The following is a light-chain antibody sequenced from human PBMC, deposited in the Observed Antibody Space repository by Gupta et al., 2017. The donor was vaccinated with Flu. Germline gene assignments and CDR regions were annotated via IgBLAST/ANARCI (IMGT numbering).Light chain of an antibody. V-gene: IGKV3-11*01. Sequence: QAPRLLIYHASNSATGIPARFSGSGSGTAFTLTIITLEPADFAVYYCPQRVIRPPVTFGQGTRMEIK. CDR3: PQRVIRPPVT. CDR2: HAS. J-gene: IGKJ5*01.